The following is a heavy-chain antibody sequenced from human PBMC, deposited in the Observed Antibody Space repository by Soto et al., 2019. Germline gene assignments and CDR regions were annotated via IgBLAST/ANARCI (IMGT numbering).Heavy chain of an antibody. J-gene: IGHJ4*02. CDR2: INSDGSST. CDR1: GFTFDDYT. CDR3: ARDPTYFYDSSGYYDY. V-gene: IGHV3-74*01. Sequence: GGSLRLSCAASGFTFDDYTMHWVRQAPGKGLEWVSRINSDGSSTSYADSVKGRFTISRDNAKNTLYLQMNSLRAEDTAVYYCARDPTYFYDSSGYYDYWGQGTLVTVSS. D-gene: IGHD3-22*01.